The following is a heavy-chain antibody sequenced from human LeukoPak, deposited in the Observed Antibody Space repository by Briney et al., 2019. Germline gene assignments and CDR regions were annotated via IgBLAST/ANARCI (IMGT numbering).Heavy chain of an antibody. D-gene: IGHD1-1*01. Sequence: GASVEVSCKASGYTFTSYDINWVRQATGQGLEWMGWMNPNSGNTGYAQKFQGRVTMARDTSISTAYMELSSVRSEDTAVYYCAVTVQLDLTEPLYYYYGMDVWGQGTTVTVSS. V-gene: IGHV1-8*01. CDR1: GYTFTSYD. CDR2: MNPNSGNT. J-gene: IGHJ6*02. CDR3: AVTVQLDLTEPLYYYYGMDV.